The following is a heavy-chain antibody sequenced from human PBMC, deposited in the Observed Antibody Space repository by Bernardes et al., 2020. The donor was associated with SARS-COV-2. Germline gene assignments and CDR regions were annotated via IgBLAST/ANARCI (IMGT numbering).Heavy chain of an antibody. J-gene: IGHJ4*02. CDR2: INQDGSET. CDR3: ARIYSTSSFDFDY. V-gene: IGHV3-7*01. D-gene: IGHD6-6*01. Sequence: GGSLRLSCAASGFTFRTFWMTWVRQGPGMGLEWVANINQDGSETFYVDSVKGRFTISRDNAKNSLFMEMNTLRAEDTAVYYCARIYSTSSFDFDYWGQGTLVTVSS. CDR1: GFTFRTFW.